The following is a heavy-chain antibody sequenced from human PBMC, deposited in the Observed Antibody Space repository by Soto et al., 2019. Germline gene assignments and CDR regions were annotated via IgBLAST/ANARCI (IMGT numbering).Heavy chain of an antibody. J-gene: IGHJ6*02. CDR3: ARDSKNRQEGMDV. Sequence: LRLSCAASGFTFSSYAMSWVRQAPGKGLEWVSAISGSGGSTYYADSVRGRFTISRDNAKNSLFLELTSLRADDTAVYFCARDSKNRQEGMDVWGQGTTVTVSS. V-gene: IGHV3-23*01. CDR2: ISGSGGST. CDR1: GFTFSSYA. D-gene: IGHD4-4*01.